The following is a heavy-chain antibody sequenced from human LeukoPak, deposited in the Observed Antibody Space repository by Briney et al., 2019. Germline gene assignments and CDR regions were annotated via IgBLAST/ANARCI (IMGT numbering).Heavy chain of an antibody. V-gene: IGHV4-30-2*01. CDR2: IYHSGST. CDR1: GGSISSGGYS. Sequence: SETLSLTCTVSGGSISSGGYSWSWIRQPPGKGLEWIGYIYHSGSTYYNPSLKSRVTISVDRSKNQFSLKLSSVTAADTAVYYCARAYYFDYWGQGTLVTVSS. CDR3: ARAYYFDY. J-gene: IGHJ4*02.